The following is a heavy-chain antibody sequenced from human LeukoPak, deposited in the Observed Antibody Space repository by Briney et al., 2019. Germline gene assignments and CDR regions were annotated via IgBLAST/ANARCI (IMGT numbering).Heavy chain of an antibody. CDR3: ARERGYCSGGSCSSYYYYGMDV. CDR1: GFPFSDYY. Sequence: PGGSLRLSCAASGFPFSDYYMSWLRQAPGKGLEWVSYISRSGSTIFYADSVKGRFTISRDNAKNSLYLQMNSLGAEDTAVYYGARERGYCSGGSCSSYYYYGMDVWGQGTTVTVSS. J-gene: IGHJ6*02. D-gene: IGHD2-15*01. V-gene: IGHV3-11*01. CDR2: ISRSGSTI.